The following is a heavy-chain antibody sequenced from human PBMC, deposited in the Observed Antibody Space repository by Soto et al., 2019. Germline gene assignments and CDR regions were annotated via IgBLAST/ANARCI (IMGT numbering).Heavy chain of an antibody. CDR3: ARERGGLSGADV. CDR1: GFTLSNYE. D-gene: IGHD1-26*01. V-gene: IGHV3-48*03. J-gene: IGHJ6*02. Sequence: PGGSLRLSCAGSGFTLSNYEMNWVRQARGKGLEWVSYISTGGSSIYYADSVKGLFTIARDNGKNSVYLQMSSLRAEDTATYHCARERGGLSGADVWGQGTTITVSS. CDR2: ISTGGSSI.